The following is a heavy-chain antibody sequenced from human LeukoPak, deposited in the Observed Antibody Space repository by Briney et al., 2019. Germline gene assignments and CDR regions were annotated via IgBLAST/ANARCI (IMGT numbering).Heavy chain of an antibody. J-gene: IGHJ4*02. CDR1: GGSIRSYY. V-gene: IGHV4-59*08. CDR3: ARHLWVGHFDY. CDR2: IHYSGST. D-gene: IGHD1-26*01. Sequence: PSETLSLTCTVSGGSIRSYYWSWIRQPPGKGLEWIGYIHYSGSTYYNPSLKSRVTISVDTSKNQFSLKLSPVTAADTAVYYCARHLWVGHFDYWGQGTLVTVSS.